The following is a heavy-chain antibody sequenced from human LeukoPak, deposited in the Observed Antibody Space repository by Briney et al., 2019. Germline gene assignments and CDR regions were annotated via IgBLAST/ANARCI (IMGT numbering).Heavy chain of an antibody. CDR3: AKLHSSGSHFDY. V-gene: IGHV3-30*18. D-gene: IGHD3-22*01. Sequence: PGGSLRLSCAASGFTFSSYGMHWVRQAPGKGLEWVAVISYDGSNKYYADSVKGRFTISRDNSKNTLYLQMNSLRAEDTAVYYCAKLHSSGSHFDYWGQGTLVTVSS. CDR1: GFTFSSYG. J-gene: IGHJ4*02. CDR2: ISYDGSNK.